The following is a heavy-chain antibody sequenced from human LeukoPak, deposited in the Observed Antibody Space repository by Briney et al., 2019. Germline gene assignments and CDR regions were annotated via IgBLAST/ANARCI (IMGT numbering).Heavy chain of an antibody. CDR2: ISWNSGSI. V-gene: IGHV3-9*01. D-gene: IGHD3-3*01. CDR1: GFTFSSYA. Sequence: GGSLRLSCAASGFTFSSYAMTWVRQAPGKGLEWVSGISWNSGSIGYADSVKGRFTISRDNAKNSLYLQMNSLRAEDTALYYCAKGPITIFGVGGGYYFDYWGQGTLVTVSS. J-gene: IGHJ4*02. CDR3: AKGPITIFGVGGGYYFDY.